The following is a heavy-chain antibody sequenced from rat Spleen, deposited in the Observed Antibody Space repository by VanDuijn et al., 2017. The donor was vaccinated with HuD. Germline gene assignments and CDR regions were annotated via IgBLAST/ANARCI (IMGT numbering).Heavy chain of an antibody. Sequence: EVQLVESDGGLVQPGRSLNLSCAASGFTFSDYYMAWVRQAPTKGLEWVASISYDGRVTYYRDSVKGRFTISRDNAKSTLYLQMDSLRSEDTATYYCARRGLEWSFDHWGQGVMVTVSS. CDR2: ISYDGRVT. CDR1: GFTFSDYY. J-gene: IGHJ2*01. D-gene: IGHD1-1*01. V-gene: IGHV5-29*01. CDR3: ARRGLEWSFDH.